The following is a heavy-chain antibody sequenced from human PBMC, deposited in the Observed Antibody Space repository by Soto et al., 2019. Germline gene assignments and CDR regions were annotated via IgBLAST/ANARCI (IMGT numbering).Heavy chain of an antibody. J-gene: IGHJ5*02. CDR3: ASRIPTWSLS. D-gene: IGHD2-21*01. CDR2: IYHTGST. V-gene: IGHV4-4*02. Sequence: PSETLSLTCAVSSGSISSSSWWSWVRQPPGKGLEWIGEIYHTGSTNFNPSLKSRVTMSLDQSKNQFSLKLTSVTAADTAMYYCASRIPTWSLSWGQGALVTVSS. CDR1: SGSISSSSW.